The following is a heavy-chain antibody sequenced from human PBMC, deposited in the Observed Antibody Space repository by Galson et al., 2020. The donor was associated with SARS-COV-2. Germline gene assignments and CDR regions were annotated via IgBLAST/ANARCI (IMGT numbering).Heavy chain of an antibody. CDR3: ARIPLQLWPVGRFGGFDP. V-gene: IGHV2-70*01. J-gene: IGHJ5*02. CDR1: GFSLSTSGMC. Sequence: SGPTLVKPTQTLTLTCTFSGFSLSTSGMCVSWIRQPPGKALEWLALLDWDDDKYYSTSLKTRLTISKDTSKNQVVLTMTNMDPVDTATYYCARIPLQLWPVGRFGGFDPWGQGTLVTVSS. D-gene: IGHD5-18*01. CDR2: LDWDDDK.